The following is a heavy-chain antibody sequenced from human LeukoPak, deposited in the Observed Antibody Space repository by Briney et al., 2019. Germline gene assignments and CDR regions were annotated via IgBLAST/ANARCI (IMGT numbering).Heavy chain of an antibody. V-gene: IGHV3-48*04. D-gene: IGHD1-1*01. CDR2: ISGNGGVI. Sequence: GGSLRLSCAASGFTFSSTWMNWVRQGPGKGLAWLSYISGNGGVIQYADSVKGRFTISRDNAKNLLYLQMDSLRVEDTAIYYCARDPRTVRIWGQGTLVTVSS. J-gene: IGHJ4*02. CDR3: ARDPRTVRI. CDR1: GFTFSSTW.